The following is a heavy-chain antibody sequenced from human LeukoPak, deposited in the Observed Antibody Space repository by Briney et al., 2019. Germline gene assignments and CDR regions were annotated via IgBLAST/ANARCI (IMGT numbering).Heavy chain of an antibody. D-gene: IGHD1-14*01. V-gene: IGHV3-74*01. Sequence: GGSLRLSCAASGFTFSSYWMHWVRQAPGKGLVWVSRINSDGSSTSYADSVKGRFTISRGNAKNTLYLQMNSLRAEDTAVFYCAGEPTAHDAFDIWGQGTMVTVSS. CDR3: AGEPTAHDAFDI. J-gene: IGHJ3*02. CDR1: GFTFSSYW. CDR2: INSDGSST.